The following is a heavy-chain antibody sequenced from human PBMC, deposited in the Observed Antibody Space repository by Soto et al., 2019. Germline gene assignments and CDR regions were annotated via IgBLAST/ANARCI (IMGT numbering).Heavy chain of an antibody. CDR1: GGTFSRHA. V-gene: IGHV1-69*01. J-gene: IGHJ6*02. CDR3: AERELAYGLDV. Sequence: QVQLVQAGAEVKKPGSSVKVSCKASGGTFSRHAISWVRQAPGQGLEWMGGIVPIFGTANYAQKFQGRVTITANESTSTAYMELSSLRSEDTSVYYCAERELAYGLDVWGQGTTVTVSS. CDR2: IVPIFGTA.